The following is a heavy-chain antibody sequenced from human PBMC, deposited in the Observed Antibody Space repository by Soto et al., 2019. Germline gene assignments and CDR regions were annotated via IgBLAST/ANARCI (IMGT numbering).Heavy chain of an antibody. CDR3: AKDEVVVVPAAIDYYGMDV. CDR2: ISGSGGST. V-gene: IGHV3-23*01. CDR1: GFTFSSYA. J-gene: IGHJ6*02. Sequence: GGSLRLSCAASGFTFSSYAMSWVRQAPGKGLEWVSAISGSGGSTYYADSVKGRFTISRDNSKNTLYLQMNSLRAEDTAVYYCAKDEVVVVPAAIDYYGMDVWGQGTTVTVSS. D-gene: IGHD2-2*01.